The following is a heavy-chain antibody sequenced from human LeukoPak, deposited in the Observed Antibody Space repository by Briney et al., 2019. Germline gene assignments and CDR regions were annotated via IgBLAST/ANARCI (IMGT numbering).Heavy chain of an antibody. D-gene: IGHD5-18*01. CDR2: ISSSSSYI. J-gene: IGHJ4*02. V-gene: IGHV3-21*01. CDR1: GFTFSSYS. CDR3: ARDGFPTVDTAMVYYFDY. Sequence: GGSLRLPCAASGFTFSSYSMNWVRQAPGKGLEWVSSISSSSSYIYYADSVKGRFTISRDNAKNSLYLQMNSLRAEDTAVYYCARDGFPTVDTAMVYYFDYWGQGTLVTVSS.